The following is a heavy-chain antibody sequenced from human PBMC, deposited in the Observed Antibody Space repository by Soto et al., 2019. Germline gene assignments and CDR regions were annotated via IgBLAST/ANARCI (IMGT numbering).Heavy chain of an antibody. J-gene: IGHJ4*02. D-gene: IGHD3-10*01. CDR2: IGASGAGT. V-gene: IGHV3-23*01. Sequence: GGSLRLSCAGSGFLFSTYAMSWVRQASGKGLEWVSGIGASGAGTYYTDSVKGRFTISRDNAKNTLYLRMNSLRVVATAVYYCALRKTRGCFDNWGQGNLVTGSS. CDR1: GFLFSTYA. CDR3: ALRKTRGCFDN.